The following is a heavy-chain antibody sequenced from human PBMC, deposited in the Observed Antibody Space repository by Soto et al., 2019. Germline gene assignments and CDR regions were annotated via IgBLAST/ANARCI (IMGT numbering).Heavy chain of an antibody. Sequence: ASETLSLTCTVSGASFSNSDYYWSWIRRHPDKGLEWIGYISYSGSNYYNPSLQSRVTISIDTSNKHFSLKLTSVTAADTAVYFCARERGDGYNSSFDFWGQGALVTVSS. D-gene: IGHD5-12*01. CDR3: ARERGDGYNSSFDF. CDR1: GASFSNSDYY. CDR2: ISYSGSN. V-gene: IGHV4-31*03. J-gene: IGHJ4*02.